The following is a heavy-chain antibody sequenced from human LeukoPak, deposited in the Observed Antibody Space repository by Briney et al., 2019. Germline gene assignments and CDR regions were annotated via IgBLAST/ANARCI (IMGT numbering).Heavy chain of an antibody. V-gene: IGHV1-2*02. CDR2: INPNSGGT. CDR1: GYTFTGYY. J-gene: IGHJ3*02. Sequence: GASVKVSCKASGYTFTGYYMHWVRQAPGQGLEWMGWINPNSGGTNYAQKFQGRVTMTRDTSISTAYMGLSRLRSDDTAVYYCARGVGYCSGGSCYEAFDIWGQGTMVTVSS. CDR3: ARGVGYCSGGSCYEAFDI. D-gene: IGHD2-15*01.